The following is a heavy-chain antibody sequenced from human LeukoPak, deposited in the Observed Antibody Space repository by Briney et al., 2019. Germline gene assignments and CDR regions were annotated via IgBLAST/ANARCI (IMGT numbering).Heavy chain of an antibody. Sequence: GGSLRLSCAASGFTFSSYSMNWVRQAPGKGLEWVSYISSSSSTIYYADSVKGRFTISRDNAKNSLYLQMNSLRAEDTAVYYCARDRGFWSGYYDGGFDYWGQGTLVTVSS. CDR3: ARDRGFWSGYYDGGFDY. D-gene: IGHD3-3*01. CDR2: ISSSSSTI. V-gene: IGHV3-48*01. J-gene: IGHJ4*02. CDR1: GFTFSSYS.